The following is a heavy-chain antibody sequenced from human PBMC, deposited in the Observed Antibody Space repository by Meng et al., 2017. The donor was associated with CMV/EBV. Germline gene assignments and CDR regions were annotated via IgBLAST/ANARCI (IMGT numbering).Heavy chain of an antibody. Sequence: ASVKVSCKASGYTFTSYGISWVRQAPGQGLEWMGWISAYNGNTNYAQKLQGRVTMTTDTSTSTAYMELRSLRSDDTAVYYCASPGHCSSTSWYHYGMDVWGQGTTVTVSS. CDR1: GYTFTSYG. CDR3: ASPGHCSSTSWYHYGMDV. D-gene: IGHD2-2*01. V-gene: IGHV1-18*01. CDR2: ISAYNGNT. J-gene: IGHJ6*02.